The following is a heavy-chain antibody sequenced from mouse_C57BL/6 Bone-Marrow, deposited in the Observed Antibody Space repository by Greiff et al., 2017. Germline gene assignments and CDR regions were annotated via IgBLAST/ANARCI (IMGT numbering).Heavy chain of an antibody. CDR2: IYPGSGST. J-gene: IGHJ4*01. CDR1: GYTFTSYW. CDR3: AILLLRFYSAMGY. Sequence: QVQLQQPGAELVKPGASVKMSCKASGYTFTSYWITWVKQRPGQGLEWIGDIYPGSGSTNYNEKFKSKATLTVDTSSSTAYMQLSSLTSEDSAVYYCAILLLRFYSAMGYWGQGTSVTVSA. D-gene: IGHD1-1*01. V-gene: IGHV1-55*01.